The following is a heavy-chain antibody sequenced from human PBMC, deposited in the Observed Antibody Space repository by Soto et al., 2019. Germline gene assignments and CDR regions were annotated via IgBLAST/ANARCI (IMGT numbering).Heavy chain of an antibody. CDR2: IKPDESEK. J-gene: IGHJ4*02. CDR1: GFTFSDSW. CDR3: VSGGSTYAS. D-gene: IGHD4-4*01. Sequence: EVQLVESGGGLVQPGGSLRLSCTASGFTFSDSWMTWVRQAPGKGLEWVARIKPDESEKKYADSVKGRFSISRDNAKNSMYLQMDSLRGEDTAVYYCVSGGSTYASGGQGTLVTVS. V-gene: IGHV3-7*01.